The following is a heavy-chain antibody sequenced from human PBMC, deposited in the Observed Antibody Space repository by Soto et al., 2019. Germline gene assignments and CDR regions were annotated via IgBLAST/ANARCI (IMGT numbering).Heavy chain of an antibody. CDR2: IYYSGTT. J-gene: IGHJ4*02. V-gene: IGHV4-39*01. CDR3: ARLRGYCTRRSCYHFHC. D-gene: IGHD2-15*01. Sequence: PSETLSLTCTVSGGSISSSSYYWGWIRQTPGKGLEWIGSIYYSGTTNYNPSLKSRVSISVDTSKNQFSLRLSSVTAVDTAIYYCARLRGYCTRRSCYHFHCCGQRTLLTLS. CDR1: GGSISSSSYY.